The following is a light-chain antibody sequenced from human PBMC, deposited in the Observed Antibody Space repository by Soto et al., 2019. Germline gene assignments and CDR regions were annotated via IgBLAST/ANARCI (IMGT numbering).Light chain of an antibody. V-gene: IGKV3D-15*01. CDR2: GAS. CDR1: QSVSSN. Sequence: EIVMTQSPATLSVSPGVIDTLSCMSSQSVSSNLAWYQQKPCQAPSHHIYGASTRATGIPARFSCSGSGTEFTLPLSNVHTAEFAVYYCQQYNNLPLTFGGGTKVEIK. J-gene: IGKJ4*01. CDR3: QQYNNLPLT.